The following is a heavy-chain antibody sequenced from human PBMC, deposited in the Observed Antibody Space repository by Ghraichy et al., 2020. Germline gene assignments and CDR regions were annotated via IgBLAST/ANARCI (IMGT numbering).Heavy chain of an antibody. J-gene: IGHJ4*02. D-gene: IGHD1-26*01. V-gene: IGHV4-30-2*01. CDR1: GGSISSGGYS. CDR2: IYHSGST. Sequence: SETLSLTCAVSGGSISSGGYSWSWIRQPPGKGLEWIGYIYHSGSTYYNPSLKSRVTISVDRSKNQFSLKLSSVTAADTAVYYCARGELGGKTDYWGQGTLVTVSS. CDR3: ARGELGGKTDY.